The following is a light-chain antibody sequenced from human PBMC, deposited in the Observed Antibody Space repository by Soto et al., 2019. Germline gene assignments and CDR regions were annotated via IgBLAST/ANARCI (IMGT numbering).Light chain of an antibody. CDR3: QQCSISPLT. CDR1: QDVTNNY. CDR2: DAS. Sequence: ESVLTHAAGALSKNPGERATLSCRVSQDVTNNYLAWYQQKPGRAPRLLIHDASIRATGIPDRFSGSGSGTDFTLTISRLETEDFAVYYCQQCSISPLTFGGGTKVDIK. J-gene: IGKJ4*01. V-gene: IGKV3-20*01.